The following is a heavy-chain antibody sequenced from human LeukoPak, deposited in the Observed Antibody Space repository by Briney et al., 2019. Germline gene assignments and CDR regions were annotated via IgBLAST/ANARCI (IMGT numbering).Heavy chain of an antibody. J-gene: IGHJ6*03. CDR2: VNPNSGGT. CDR3: AREVYSYGRGGYYYYMDV. V-gene: IGHV1-2*02. Sequence: ASVKVSCKASGYTFTGYYMHWVRQAPGQGLEWMGWVNPNSGGTNYAQKFQGRVTMTRDTSISTAYMELSRLRSDDTAVYYCAREVYSYGRGGYYYYMDVWGKGTTVTVSS. D-gene: IGHD5-18*01. CDR1: GYTFTGYY.